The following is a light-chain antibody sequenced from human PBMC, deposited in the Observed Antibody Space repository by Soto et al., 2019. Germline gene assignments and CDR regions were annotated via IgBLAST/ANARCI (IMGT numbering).Light chain of an antibody. J-gene: IGKJ1*01. CDR3: QQSYSTPWT. V-gene: IGKV1-39*01. CDR1: QSISTF. Sequence: DIQMTQSPSSLSASVGDRVTISCRASQSISTFLNWYQQKPGNAPKLLIYAASRLQSGVPSRFSGSGSGTDFALTINSLQREDFETYYCQQSYSTPWTFGQGTKVDIX. CDR2: AAS.